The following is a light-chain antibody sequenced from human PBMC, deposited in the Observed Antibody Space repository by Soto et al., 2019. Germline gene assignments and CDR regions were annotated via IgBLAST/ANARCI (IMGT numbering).Light chain of an antibody. Sequence: QSALTQPASVSGSPGQSITISCTGTSSDVGGYSYVSWYQQHPGKTPKLMIYEVSNRPSGVSNRFSGSKSGNTASLTIYGLQAEDEADYYCSSYTNSGSVFGGGTQLTVL. CDR1: SSDVGGYSY. CDR2: EVS. CDR3: SSYTNSGSV. J-gene: IGLJ2*01. V-gene: IGLV2-14*01.